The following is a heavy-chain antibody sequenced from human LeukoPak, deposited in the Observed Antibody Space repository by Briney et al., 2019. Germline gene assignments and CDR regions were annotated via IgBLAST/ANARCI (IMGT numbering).Heavy chain of an antibody. J-gene: IGHJ6*04. V-gene: IGHV3-48*03. CDR3: AELGITMIGGV. CDR1: GFTFSSYW. D-gene: IGHD3-10*02. Sequence: GGSLRLSCAVSGFTFSSYWMSWVRQAPGKGLEWVSYISSSGSTIYYADSVKGRFTISRDNAKNSLYLQMNSLRAEDTAVYYCAELGITMIGGVWGKGTTVTISS. CDR2: ISSSGSTI.